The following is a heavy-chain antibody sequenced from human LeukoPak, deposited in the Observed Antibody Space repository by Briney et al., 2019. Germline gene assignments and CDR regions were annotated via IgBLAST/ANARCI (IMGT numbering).Heavy chain of an antibody. CDR3: AREDYSNYWFEP. V-gene: IGHV4-61*02. Sequence: SETLSLTCTVSGGSISSGSYYWSSIRQPAGKGLVWIGRIYTSGSTNYNPSLKSRVTISVDTSKNQFSLKLSSVTAADTAVYYCAREDYSNYWFEPWGQGTLVTVSS. CDR1: GGSISSGSYY. CDR2: IYTSGST. D-gene: IGHD4-11*01. J-gene: IGHJ5*02.